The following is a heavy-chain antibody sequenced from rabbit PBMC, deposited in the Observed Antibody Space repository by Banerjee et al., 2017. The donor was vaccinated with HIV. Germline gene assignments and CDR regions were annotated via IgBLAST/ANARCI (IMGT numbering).Heavy chain of an antibody. D-gene: IGHD7-1*01. J-gene: IGHJ4*01. V-gene: IGHV1S40*01. Sequence: QSLEESGGGLVQPEGSLALTCKASGFTISSSYYMCWVRQAPGKGLEWIACINSGSAGAYYASWAKGRFTISKTSSTTVTLQMTSLTAADTATYFCARGDGAYAGYDGLWGPGTLVTVS. CDR1: GFTISSSYY. CDR2: INSGSAGA. CDR3: ARGDGAYAGYDGL.